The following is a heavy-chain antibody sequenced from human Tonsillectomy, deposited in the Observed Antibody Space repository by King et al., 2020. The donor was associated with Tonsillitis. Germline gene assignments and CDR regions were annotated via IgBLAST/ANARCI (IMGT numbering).Heavy chain of an antibody. J-gene: IGHJ4*02. Sequence: QLQESGPVLVKPSETLSLTCTVSGVSISSYYWSWIRQPAGQGLEWMGRIYTSGSTNYNLSLKSRVTMSVDTSKNQFSLKLSSVTAADTAVYYCAREFQSSRPLDYWGQGTLVTVSS. CDR2: IYTSGST. CDR1: GVSISSYY. CDR3: AREFQSSRPLDY. D-gene: IGHD6-13*01. V-gene: IGHV4-4*07.